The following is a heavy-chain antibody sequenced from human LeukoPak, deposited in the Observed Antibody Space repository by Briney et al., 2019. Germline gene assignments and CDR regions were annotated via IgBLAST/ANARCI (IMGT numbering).Heavy chain of an antibody. Sequence: SETLSLTCTVSGATISSYYWSWIRQPPGKGLEWIAFISNSVSTNYNPSLKSRVTISLDTSRKQLSLRLSSVIAADTAVYYCVATERWLQWDYWGQGTLVTVSS. D-gene: IGHD5-24*01. V-gene: IGHV4-4*08. CDR2: ISNSVST. CDR3: VATERWLQWDY. CDR1: GATISSYY. J-gene: IGHJ4*02.